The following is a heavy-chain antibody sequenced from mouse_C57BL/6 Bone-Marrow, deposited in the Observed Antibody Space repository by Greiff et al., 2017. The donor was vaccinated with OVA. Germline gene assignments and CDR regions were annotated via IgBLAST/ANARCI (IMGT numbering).Heavy chain of an antibody. CDR1: GYTFTTYP. Sequence: QVQLQQSGAELVKPGASVKMSCKASGYTFTTYPIEWMKQNPGQSLEWIGNFHPYNDDTKYNEKFKGKATLTVEKSSSTVYLELSRLTSDDSAVYYCATYGSSQAWFAYWGQGTLVTVSA. CDR2: FHPYNDDT. CDR3: ATYGSSQAWFAY. J-gene: IGHJ3*01. D-gene: IGHD1-1*01. V-gene: IGHV1-47*01.